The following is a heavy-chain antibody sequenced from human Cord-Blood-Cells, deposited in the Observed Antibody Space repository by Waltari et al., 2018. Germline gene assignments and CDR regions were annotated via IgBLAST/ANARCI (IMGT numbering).Heavy chain of an antibody. J-gene: IGHJ4*02. CDR2: IYSGGST. CDR3: ARGYNWNDGGAY. Sequence: EVQLVESGGGLIQPGGSLRLSCAASGFTVSSNSMCWVRQAPGKGLEWVSVIYSGGSTYYADSVKGRFTISRDNSKNTLYLQMNSLRAEDTAVYYCARGYNWNDGGAYWGQGTLVTVSS. CDR1: GFTVSSNS. V-gene: IGHV3-53*01. D-gene: IGHD1-20*01.